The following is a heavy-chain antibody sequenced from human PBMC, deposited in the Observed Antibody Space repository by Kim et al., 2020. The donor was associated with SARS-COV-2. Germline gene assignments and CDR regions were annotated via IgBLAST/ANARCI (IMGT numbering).Heavy chain of an antibody. J-gene: IGHJ6*03. CDR3: ARHYYYYYMDV. V-gene: IGHV3-7*01. CDR1: GFTFSNYW. CDR2: IKQDGNEK. Sequence: GGSLRLSCAASGFTFSNYWMSWVRQAPGKGLEWVANIKQDGNEKFHVDSVKGRFTIFRDNAKNSLYLQMNSLTAEDTAVYYCARHYYYYYMDVWGKGTTVTVSS. D-gene: IGHD3-10*01.